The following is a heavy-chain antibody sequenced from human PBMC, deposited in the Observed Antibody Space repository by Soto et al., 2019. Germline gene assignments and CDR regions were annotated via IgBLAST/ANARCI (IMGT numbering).Heavy chain of an antibody. CDR3: ARGRVSGRGNYGMDV. J-gene: IGHJ6*02. V-gene: IGHV1-69*13. D-gene: IGHD1-26*01. CDR2: IIPIFGTA. CDR1: GGTFSSYA. Sequence: SVKVSCKASGGTFSSYAISWVRQAPGQGLEWMGGIIPIFGTANYAQKFQGRVTITADESTSTAYMELNSLRSEDTAVYYCARGRVSGRGNYGMDVWGQGTTVTVSS.